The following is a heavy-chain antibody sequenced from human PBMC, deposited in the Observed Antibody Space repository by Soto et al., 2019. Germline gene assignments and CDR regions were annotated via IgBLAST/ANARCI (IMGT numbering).Heavy chain of an antibody. CDR2: ISGSGSTT. CDR3: AKDQYSGSPGKPDY. V-gene: IGHV3-23*01. CDR1: GFTFSSYA. D-gene: IGHD1-26*01. J-gene: IGHJ4*02. Sequence: GGSLRLSCAASGFTFSSYAMSWVRQAPGKGLEWVSSISGSGSTTYYADSVKGRFTISRDNSKNTLYVQMNSLRADDTAVYFCAKDQYSGSPGKPDYWGQGTLVTVSS.